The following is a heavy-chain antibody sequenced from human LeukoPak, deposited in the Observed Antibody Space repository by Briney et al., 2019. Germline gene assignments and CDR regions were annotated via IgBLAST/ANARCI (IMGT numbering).Heavy chain of an antibody. Sequence: GASVKVSCKASGYTFTGYYMHWVRQAPGQGLEWMGRINPNSGGTNCAQKFQGRVTMTRDTSISTAYMELSRLRSDDTAVYYCARDWADSGSYYHNWFDPWGQGTLVTVSS. J-gene: IGHJ5*02. CDR3: ARDWADSGSYYHNWFDP. V-gene: IGHV1-2*06. D-gene: IGHD1-26*01. CDR1: GYTFTGYY. CDR2: INPNSGGT.